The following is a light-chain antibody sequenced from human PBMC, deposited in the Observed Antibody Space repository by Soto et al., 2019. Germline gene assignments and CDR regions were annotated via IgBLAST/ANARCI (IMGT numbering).Light chain of an antibody. CDR1: QSVSGW. CDR2: DAS. V-gene: IGKV1-5*01. Sequence: DIQMTQSPSTLSASVGDTVTVTCRASQSVSGWLAWYQQKPGEAPKLLIYDASALPPGVPARFSGSGSGTKFTLTIASLQPDDFATYYCQQYETFSGTFGPGTKVEN. J-gene: IGKJ1*01. CDR3: QQYETFSGT.